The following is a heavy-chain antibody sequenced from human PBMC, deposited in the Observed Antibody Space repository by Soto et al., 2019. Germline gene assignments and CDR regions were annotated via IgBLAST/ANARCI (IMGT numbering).Heavy chain of an antibody. CDR3: ARDSSSWTGWGYFDY. CDR1: GGTFSSYA. D-gene: IGHD6-13*01. Sequence: SVKVSCKASGGTFSSYAISWVRQAPGQGLEWMGGIIPTFGTANYAQKFQGRVTITADESTSTAYMELSSLRSEDTAVYYCARDSSSWTGWGYFDYWGQGTLVTVSS. V-gene: IGHV1-69*13. CDR2: IIPTFGTA. J-gene: IGHJ4*02.